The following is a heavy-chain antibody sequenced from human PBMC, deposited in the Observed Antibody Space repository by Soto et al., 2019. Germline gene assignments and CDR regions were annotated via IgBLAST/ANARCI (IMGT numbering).Heavy chain of an antibody. CDR2: ISATNIM. V-gene: IGHV3-48*02. Sequence: EVQLVESGGGLIQPGGSLRLSCTSSGFTFSRYDINWVRQAPGKGLQWISYISATNIMYYADSVRGRFSISRDNAKNSLFLQMNSLRDEDTAVYYFARANGMDVWGQGTTVIVSS. J-gene: IGHJ6*02. CDR3: ARANGMDV. CDR1: GFTFSRYD.